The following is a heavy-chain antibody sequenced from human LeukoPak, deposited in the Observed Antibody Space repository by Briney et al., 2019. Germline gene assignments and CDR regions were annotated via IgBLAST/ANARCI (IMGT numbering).Heavy chain of an antibody. Sequence: SETLSLTCDVSGASMISHYWSWIRRPPGKGLEWTGYIYSSGSTNCNPSLCSRVTISINTSENQFSLKLSSVTAADTAVYYCAKESRSSSGSWFDPWGRGTLVTVSS. V-gene: IGHV4-59*11. D-gene: IGHD6-6*01. CDR1: GASMISHY. CDR3: AKESRSSSGSWFDP. CDR2: IYSSGST. J-gene: IGHJ5*02.